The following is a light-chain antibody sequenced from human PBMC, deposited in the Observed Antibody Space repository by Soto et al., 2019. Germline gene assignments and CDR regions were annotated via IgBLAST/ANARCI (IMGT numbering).Light chain of an antibody. CDR1: QSVDNY. CDR3: QQSYTTWT. Sequence: DTPLTQSPSSLSASVGDRVTITCRASQSVDNYLHWYQQKPGKAPKLLIYAASSLQSGVPSRFSGSGSGTYFTLTISSLQPEDFATYYCQQSYTTWTFGQGTKVEIK. V-gene: IGKV1-39*01. J-gene: IGKJ1*01. CDR2: AAS.